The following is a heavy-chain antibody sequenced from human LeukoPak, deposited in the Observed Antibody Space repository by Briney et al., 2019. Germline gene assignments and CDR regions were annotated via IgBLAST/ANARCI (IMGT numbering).Heavy chain of an antibody. D-gene: IGHD3-22*01. J-gene: IGHJ4*02. V-gene: IGHV3-30*18. CDR2: ISYDGSNK. CDR3: AKARTYYYDSSRYYFDY. Sequence: PGGSLRLSCAASGFTFSSYGMHWVRQAPGKGLEWVAVISYDGSNKYYVDSVKGRFTISRDNSKNTLFLQMNSLRAEDTAVYYCAKARTYYYDSSRYYFDYWGQGTLVTVSS. CDR1: GFTFSSYG.